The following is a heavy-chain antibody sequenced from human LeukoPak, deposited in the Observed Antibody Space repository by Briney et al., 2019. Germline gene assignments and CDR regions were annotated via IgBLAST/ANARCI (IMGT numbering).Heavy chain of an antibody. D-gene: IGHD3/OR15-3a*01. Sequence: ASVKVSCKASGYIFSAVVIHSVRQAPGQGLEWMGWINPNNGGTNYAQKFQGRVTITRDTSVSTAYMELRGLRSDDTSVYYCARDRTDTGLDLWHWGQGTRVTVSS. CDR3: ARDRTDTGLDLWH. CDR1: GYIFSAVV. CDR2: INPNNGGT. J-gene: IGHJ4*02. V-gene: IGHV1-2*02.